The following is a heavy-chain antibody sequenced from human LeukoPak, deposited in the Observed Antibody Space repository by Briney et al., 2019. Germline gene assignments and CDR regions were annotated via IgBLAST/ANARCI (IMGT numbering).Heavy chain of an antibody. Sequence: GGSLRLSCGASEVTVSNNYMSWVRQAPGKGLQWVSVIYPGGNIYYADSVKGRFIISRDNAKNSLYLQMNSLRAEDTAVYYCAKVPYSGYSYLQVHFDYWGQGTLVTVSS. CDR2: IYPGGNI. D-gene: IGHD5-18*01. CDR1: EVTVSNNY. J-gene: IGHJ4*02. V-gene: IGHV3-53*01. CDR3: AKVPYSGYSYLQVHFDY.